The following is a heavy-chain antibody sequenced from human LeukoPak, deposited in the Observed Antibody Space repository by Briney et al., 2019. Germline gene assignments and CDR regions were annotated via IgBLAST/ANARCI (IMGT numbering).Heavy chain of an antibody. D-gene: IGHD4-17*01. CDR1: GFTFSSYA. Sequence: GGSLRLSCAASGFTFSSYAMHWVRQAPSKGLEWVAVISYDGSNKYYADSVKGRFTISRDNSKNTLYLQMNSLRAEDTAVYYCARDRYDYGDYGGAFDIWGQGTMVTVSS. CDR2: ISYDGSNK. V-gene: IGHV3-30-3*01. J-gene: IGHJ3*02. CDR3: ARDRYDYGDYGGAFDI.